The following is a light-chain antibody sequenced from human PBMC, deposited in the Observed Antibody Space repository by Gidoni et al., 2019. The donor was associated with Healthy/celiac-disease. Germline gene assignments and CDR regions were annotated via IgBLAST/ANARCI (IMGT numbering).Light chain of an antibody. V-gene: IGKV1-5*01. CDR1: QSISSW. CDR2: DAS. Sequence: DIQMTQSPSTLSASVGDRVTITCRASQSISSWLAWYQQKPGKAPKLLIYDASGLESGVPSRFSGSGSGTEFTLTISSLQPDDVATYYCQQYNSYSTFGQGTKVEIK. CDR3: QQYNSYST. J-gene: IGKJ1*01.